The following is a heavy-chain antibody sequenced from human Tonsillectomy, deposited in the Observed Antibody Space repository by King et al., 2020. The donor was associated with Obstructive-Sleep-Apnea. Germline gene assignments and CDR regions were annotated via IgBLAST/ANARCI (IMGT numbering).Heavy chain of an antibody. V-gene: IGHV1-2*02. CDR1: GYTFTGHY. CDR3: ASRPNSGWLY. D-gene: IGHD6-19*01. J-gene: IGHJ4*02. CDR2: INPNSGDT. Sequence: QLVQSGAEVKKPGASVKVSCKASGYTFTGHYMHWVRQAPGQGLEWMGWINPNSGDTNYAQKFQGRVTMTRDTSISTAYMELSRLRSDDTAVYYCASRPNSGWLYWGQGTLVTVSS.